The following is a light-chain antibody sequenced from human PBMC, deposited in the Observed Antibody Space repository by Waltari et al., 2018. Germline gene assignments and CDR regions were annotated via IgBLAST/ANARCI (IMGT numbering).Light chain of an antibody. CDR2: GAS. CDR1: QSVSSSY. J-gene: IGKJ1*01. V-gene: IGKV3-20*01. CDR3: QQYGSSSWT. Sequence: EIVLTQSPGTLSLSPGERATLSCRASQSVSSSYLAWYQQKPGQAPRILIYGASSRATGIPDRFIGSGSGTDFTLTISRLETEYFAVYYCQQYGSSSWTFGQGTKVEIK.